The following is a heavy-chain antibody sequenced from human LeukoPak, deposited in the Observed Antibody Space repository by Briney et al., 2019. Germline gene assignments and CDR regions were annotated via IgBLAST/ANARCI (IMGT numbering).Heavy chain of an antibody. CDR1: GGSISIGGYY. D-gene: IGHD3-22*01. CDR2: IYYSGST. J-gene: IGHJ3*02. Sequence: SETLSPTCTVSGGSISIGGYYWSWIRQHPGKGLEWIGYIYYSGSTYYNPSLKSRVTISVDTSKNQFSPKLSSVTAADTAVYYCARDVPSSNYDSSLRAFDIWGQGTMVTVSS. CDR3: ARDVPSSNYDSSLRAFDI. V-gene: IGHV4-31*03.